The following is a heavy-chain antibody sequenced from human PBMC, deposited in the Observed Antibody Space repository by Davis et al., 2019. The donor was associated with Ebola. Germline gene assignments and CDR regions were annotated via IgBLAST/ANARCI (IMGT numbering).Heavy chain of an antibody. J-gene: IGHJ4*02. CDR2: IGGGTDT. Sequence: GESLKISCAASGFTFSGNDMSWVRLAPGKGLEWVSAIGGGTDTYYADSVKGRFNIYREHSKNMLYLQMDSLRVEDTALYYCAKRGRHGPGTTDFDSWGQGTLITVSS. D-gene: IGHD1-7*01. V-gene: IGHV3-23*01. CDR1: GFTFSGND. CDR3: AKRGRHGPGTTDFDS.